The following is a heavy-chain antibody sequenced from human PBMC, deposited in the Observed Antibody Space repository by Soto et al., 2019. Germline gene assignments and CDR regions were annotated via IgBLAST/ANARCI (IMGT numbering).Heavy chain of an antibody. CDR1: GGSFSGYD. CDR3: ARVVYSSSKRFLARWFDP. D-gene: IGHD6-6*01. CDR2: INHSGST. J-gene: IGHJ5*02. Sequence: SETLSLTCAVYGGSFSGYDWTWIRQPPGTGLEWIGEINHSGSTNYSPSLKSRVTISVDTSKNQFSLKLSSVTAADTAVYYCARVVYSSSKRFLARWFDPWGQGTLVTVSS. V-gene: IGHV4-34*01.